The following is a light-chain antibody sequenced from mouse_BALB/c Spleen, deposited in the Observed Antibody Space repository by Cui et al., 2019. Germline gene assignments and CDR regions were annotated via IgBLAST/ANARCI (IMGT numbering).Light chain of an antibody. V-gene: IGKV4-80*01. CDR2: STS. Sequence: QIVLTQSPAIMSASLGEEITLTCSASSSINYIHWYQPKSGTSPKLLIYSTSNLASGVSSRFSGSGSGTFYSLTIISVEAEDSADYYCHQWSSNPWTFGGGTKLEIK. J-gene: IGKJ1*01. CDR1: SSINY. CDR3: HQWSSNPWT.